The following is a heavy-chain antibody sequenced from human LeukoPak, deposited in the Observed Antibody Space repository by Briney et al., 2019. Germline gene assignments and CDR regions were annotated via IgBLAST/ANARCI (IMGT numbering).Heavy chain of an antibody. CDR3: AKDHGSGRGKDY. V-gene: IGHV3-23*01. D-gene: IGHD6-19*01. CDR1: GFTFSSYA. CDR2: ISGSGGST. J-gene: IGHJ4*02. Sequence: PGGSLRLSCAASGFTFSSYAMSWVRQARGKGLEWVSAISGSGGSTYYADSVKGRFTISRDNSKNTLYLQMNSLRAEDTAVYYCAKDHGSGRGKDYWGQGTLVTVSS.